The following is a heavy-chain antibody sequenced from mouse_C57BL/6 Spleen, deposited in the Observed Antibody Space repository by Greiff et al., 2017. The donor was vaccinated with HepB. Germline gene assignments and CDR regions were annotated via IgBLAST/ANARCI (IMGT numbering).Heavy chain of an antibody. D-gene: IGHD2-4*01. CDR1: GYTFTSYW. J-gene: IGHJ4*01. CDR3: ARRGDYYDYDVEDYYAMDY. Sequence: QVQLKQPGAELVKPGASVKLSCKASGYTFTSYWMHWVKQRPGRGLEWIGRIDPNSGGTKYNEKFKSKATLTVDKPSSTAYMQLSSLTSEDSAVYYCARRGDYYDYDVEDYYAMDYWGQGTSVTVSS. CDR2: IDPNSGGT. V-gene: IGHV1-72*01.